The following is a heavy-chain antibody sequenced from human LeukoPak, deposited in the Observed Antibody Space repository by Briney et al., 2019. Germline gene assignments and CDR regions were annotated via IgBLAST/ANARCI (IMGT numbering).Heavy chain of an antibody. V-gene: IGHV4-39*07. Sequence: SETLSLTCTVSGGSISSNNYYWGWIRQPPGTGLEWIGSIYYSGSTYYNPSLKSRVTISVDTSKNQFSLKLSSVTAADTAVYYCARRTTMVRGVTTLYYYYYYMDVWGKGTTVTISS. D-gene: IGHD3-10*01. CDR3: ARRTTMVRGVTTLYYYYYYMDV. CDR2: IYYSGST. CDR1: GGSISSNNYY. J-gene: IGHJ6*03.